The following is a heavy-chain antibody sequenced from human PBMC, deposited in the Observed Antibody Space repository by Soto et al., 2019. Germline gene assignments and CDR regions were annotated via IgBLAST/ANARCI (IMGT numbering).Heavy chain of an antibody. CDR3: AKVRGYSYGTSPFDY. D-gene: IGHD5-18*01. CDR1: GFTFSSYG. Sequence: GGSLRLSCAASGFTFSSYGMHWVRQAPGKGLEWVAVISYDGSNKYYADSVKGRFTISRDNSKNTLYLQMNSLRAEDTAVYYCAKVRGYSYGTSPFDYWGQGTLVTVSS. V-gene: IGHV3-30*18. CDR2: ISYDGSNK. J-gene: IGHJ4*02.